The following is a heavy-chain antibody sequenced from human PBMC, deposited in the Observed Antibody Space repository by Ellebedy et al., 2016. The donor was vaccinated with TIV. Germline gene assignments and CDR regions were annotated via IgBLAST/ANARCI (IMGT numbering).Heavy chain of an antibody. V-gene: IGHV3-23*01. D-gene: IGHD5-12*01. CDR3: TRSRYDSGYGYWDFDF. J-gene: IGHJ2*01. CDR1: GFTFSGYA. CDR2: INNGGRTT. Sequence: GESLKISCVASGFTFSGYAMSWVRQAPGKGLEWVSGINNGGRTTSYADSVKGRFTISRDNSRSTLYLQMNSLRAEDSAVYYCTRSRYDSGYGYWDFDFWGRGTLVTVSS.